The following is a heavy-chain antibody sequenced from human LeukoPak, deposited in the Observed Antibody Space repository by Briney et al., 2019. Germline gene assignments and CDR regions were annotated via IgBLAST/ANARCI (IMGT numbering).Heavy chain of an antibody. CDR3: ARHGVSSGGAFDI. V-gene: IGHV5-51*01. Sequence: GESLKISCKGSGYSFTNYWIAWVRQMPGKGLEWMGIIYPGDSDTRYSPSFQGQVTISADKSISTAYLQWSSLKASDTAMYYCARHGVSSGGAFDIWGQGTMVTVSS. D-gene: IGHD6-19*01. CDR2: IYPGDSDT. J-gene: IGHJ3*02. CDR1: GYSFTNYW.